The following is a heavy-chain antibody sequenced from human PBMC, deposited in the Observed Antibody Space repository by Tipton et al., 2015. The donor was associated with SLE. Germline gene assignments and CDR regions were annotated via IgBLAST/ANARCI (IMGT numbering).Heavy chain of an antibody. J-gene: IGHJ4*02. Sequence: SLRLSCAASGFTFSSYGMHWVRQAPGKGLEWVAVIWYDGSNKYYADSVKGRFTISRDNSKNTLYLQMNSLRAEDTAVYYCARDFAYGDSSDFGYWGQGTLVTVSS. CDR2: IWYDGSNK. V-gene: IGHV3-33*01. D-gene: IGHD4-17*01. CDR1: GFTFSSYG. CDR3: ARDFAYGDSSDFGY.